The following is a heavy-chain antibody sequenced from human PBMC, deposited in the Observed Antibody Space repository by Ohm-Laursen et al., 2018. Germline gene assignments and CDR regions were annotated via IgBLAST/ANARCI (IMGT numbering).Heavy chain of an antibody. CDR2: IYYTGNT. Sequence: GTLSLTCSVSGGSIGSYYWTWIRQPPGKGLEWIGYIYYTGNTKYNSSLKSRVTISLDTSNNQFSLRLSSVTAADTAVYYCARRVAVLPMYAFDIWGQGTMVAVSS. CDR3: ARRVAVLPMYAFDI. CDR1: GGSIGSYY. V-gene: IGHV4-59*01. D-gene: IGHD6-19*01. J-gene: IGHJ3*02.